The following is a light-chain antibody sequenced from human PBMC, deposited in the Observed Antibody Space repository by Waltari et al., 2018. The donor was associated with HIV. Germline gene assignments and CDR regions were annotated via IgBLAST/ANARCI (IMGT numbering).Light chain of an antibody. V-gene: IGLV2-23*01. CDR2: EET. CDR1: FSDVGSYNL. CDR3: CSWAGSRIHVV. J-gene: IGLJ2*01. Sequence: QSALTQPASVSGSPGQSITISCTGTFSDVGSYNLVSWYQKHPGEAPKIMIYEETKRRSEVSSRFSGSKSGNTASLTISGLQAEDEADYYCCSWAGSRIHVVFGGGTKLTVL.